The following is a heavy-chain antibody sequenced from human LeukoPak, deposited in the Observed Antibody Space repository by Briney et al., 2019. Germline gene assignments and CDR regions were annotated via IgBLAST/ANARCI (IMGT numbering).Heavy chain of an antibody. V-gene: IGHV4-38-2*02. D-gene: IGHD3-10*01. CDR2: IYHSGST. CDR1: GYSISSGYY. J-gene: IGHJ6*03. Sequence: SETLSLTCTVSGYSISSGYYWGWIRQPPGKGLEWIGTIYHSGSTYYNPSLRSRVTISVDTSKNQFSLKLSSVTAADTAVYYCARAKRYYGSGSYYKNTYYYYYYMDVWGKGTTVTVSS. CDR3: ARAKRYYGSGSYYKNTYYYYYYMDV.